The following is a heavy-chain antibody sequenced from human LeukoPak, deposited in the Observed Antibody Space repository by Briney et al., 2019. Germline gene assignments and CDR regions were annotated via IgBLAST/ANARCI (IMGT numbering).Heavy chain of an antibody. V-gene: IGHV4-59*11. CDR2: VYHSGST. CDR3: ARFVFENTGSFHFDY. D-gene: IGHD1-14*01. Sequence: PSETLSLTCTVSGVSISSQFWSWIRQPPGEGLEWIGYVYHSGSTNYNPSLRSRVTISIDTSKNQLSLKLNAVTAADTAVYYCARFVFENTGSFHFDYWGQGTLVTVSP. CDR1: GVSISSQF. J-gene: IGHJ4*02.